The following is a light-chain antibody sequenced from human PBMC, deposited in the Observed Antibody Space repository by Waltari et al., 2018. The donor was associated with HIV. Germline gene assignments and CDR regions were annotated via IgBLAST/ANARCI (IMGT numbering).Light chain of an antibody. CDR3: QQYNNWPPWT. J-gene: IGKJ1*01. V-gene: IGKV3-15*01. Sequence: EIMMTQSPATLSASPGERATLSCRAGQSVSTKLAWYQQKPGQAPRLLIYGASTRATGIPARFSVSGSGTEFTLTISSLQSEDFVVYYCQQYNNWPPWTFGQGTKVEMK. CDR2: GAS. CDR1: QSVSTK.